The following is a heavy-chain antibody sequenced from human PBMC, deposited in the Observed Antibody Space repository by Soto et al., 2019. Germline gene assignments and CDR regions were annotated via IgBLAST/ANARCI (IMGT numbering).Heavy chain of an antibody. Sequence: QVQLVQSGAEVKKPGSSVKVSCKASGGTFSSYAISWVRQAPGLGLEWMGGIIPIFGTANYAQKFQGRVTITADESTSTAYMELSSLRSEDTAVYYCASVLELHYYYGMDVWGQGTTVTVSS. CDR1: GGTFSSYA. J-gene: IGHJ6*02. CDR3: ASVLELHYYYGMDV. V-gene: IGHV1-69*12. D-gene: IGHD1-7*01. CDR2: IIPIFGTA.